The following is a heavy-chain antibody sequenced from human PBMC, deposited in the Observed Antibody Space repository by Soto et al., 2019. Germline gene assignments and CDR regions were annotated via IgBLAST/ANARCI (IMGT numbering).Heavy chain of an antibody. CDR1: GFTFSSYA. Sequence: ESGGGVVQPGRSLRLSCAASGFTFSSYAMHWVRQAPGKGLEWVAVISYDGSNKYYADSVKGRFTISRDNSKNTLYLQMNSLRAEDTAVYYCARGGYSYGYSSYYFDYWGQGTLVTVSS. D-gene: IGHD5-18*01. J-gene: IGHJ4*02. CDR2: ISYDGSNK. V-gene: IGHV3-30-3*01. CDR3: ARGGYSYGYSSYYFDY.